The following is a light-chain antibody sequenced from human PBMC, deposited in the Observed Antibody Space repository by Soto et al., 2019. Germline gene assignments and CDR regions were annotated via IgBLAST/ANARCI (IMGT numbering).Light chain of an antibody. Sequence: QSALTQPRSVSGSPGQSVTISCTGTSSDVGGYNYVSWYQEYPGRAPKLMIYDVSIRPSGVPDRFSGSKSGNTASLTISGLQAEDEADYYCWSYTSSDNWVFGGGTKVTVL. V-gene: IGLV2-11*01. CDR2: DVS. J-gene: IGLJ3*02. CDR3: WSYTSSDNWV. CDR1: SSDVGGYNY.